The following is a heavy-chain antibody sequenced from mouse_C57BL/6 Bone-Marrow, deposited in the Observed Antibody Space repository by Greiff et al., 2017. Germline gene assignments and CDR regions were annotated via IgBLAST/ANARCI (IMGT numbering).Heavy chain of an antibody. CDR3: TRGSSDAWFAY. V-gene: IGHV6-6*01. CDR2: ISNKANNNAN. D-gene: IGHD3-1*01. Sequence: EVKLVESGGGLVQPGGSLKLSCAASGFTFSNAWMDWVRQSPEKGLEWVADISNKANNNANYYAESVKGRFTITRDDSKSMFYLQMNSLRAEDTGIYYCTRGSSDAWFAYWGQGTLVTVSA. J-gene: IGHJ3*01. CDR1: GFTFSNAW.